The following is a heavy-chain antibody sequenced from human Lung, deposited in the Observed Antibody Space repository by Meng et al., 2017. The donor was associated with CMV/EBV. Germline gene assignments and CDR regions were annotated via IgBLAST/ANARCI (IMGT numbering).Heavy chain of an antibody. CDR2: VHYTGTT. D-gene: IGHD1-14*01. V-gene: IGHV4-59*01. Sequence: SETXSLXCSVSGWSISGYYWSWVRQPPGKGLEYIGYVHYTGTTNYSPSLKGRVSISVDRARNQFSLKLASVTAADTAVYFCAGPDEAGNTPHDIFDIWGQGTXVTVAS. J-gene: IGHJ3*02. CDR1: GWSISGYY. CDR3: AGPDEAGNTPHDIFDI.